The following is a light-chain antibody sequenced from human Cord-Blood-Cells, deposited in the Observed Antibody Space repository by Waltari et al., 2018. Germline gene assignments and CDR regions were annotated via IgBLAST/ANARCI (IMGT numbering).Light chain of an antibody. CDR3: QTWGTGIRV. Sequence: QLVLTQSPSASASLGASVKPTCTLSSGHSSYAIAWHQQQPEKGPRYLMKLNSDGSHSKGDGIPDRFSGSSSGAKRYLTISSLQSEDEADYYCQTWGTGIRVFGGGTKLTVL. CDR2: LNSDGSH. J-gene: IGLJ3*02. V-gene: IGLV4-69*01. CDR1: SGHSSYA.